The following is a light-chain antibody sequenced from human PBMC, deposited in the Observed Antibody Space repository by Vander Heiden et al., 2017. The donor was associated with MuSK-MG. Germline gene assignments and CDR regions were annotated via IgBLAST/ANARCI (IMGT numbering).Light chain of an antibody. Sequence: DIQMTQSPSTLFASVGDRVTITCRASQNIVTWLAWYQQKPGKAPKLLIYDASSLESGVPSRFSGSGSGTEFTLTISSRQPDDFATYYCQQYNSYPPYTFGQGTKLXIK. J-gene: IGKJ2*01. CDR3: QQYNSYPPYT. CDR2: DAS. CDR1: QNIVTW. V-gene: IGKV1-5*01.